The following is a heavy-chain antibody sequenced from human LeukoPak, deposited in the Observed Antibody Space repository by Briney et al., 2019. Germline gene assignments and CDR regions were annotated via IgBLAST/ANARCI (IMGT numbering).Heavy chain of an antibody. CDR2: ISSSSSYI. CDR1: GFTFSSYS. J-gene: IGHJ4*02. Sequence: PGGSLRLSCAASGFTFSSYSMNWVRQAPGKGLEWVSSISSSSSYIYYADSVRGRFTISRDNAKNSLYLQMNSLRAGDTAVYYCARDARYSSSSVTLDYWGQGTLVTVSS. V-gene: IGHV3-21*01. D-gene: IGHD6-6*01. CDR3: ARDARYSSSSVTLDY.